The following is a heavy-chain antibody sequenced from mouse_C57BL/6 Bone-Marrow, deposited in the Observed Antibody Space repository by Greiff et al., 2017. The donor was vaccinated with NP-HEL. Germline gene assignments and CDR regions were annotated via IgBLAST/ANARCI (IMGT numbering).Heavy chain of an antibody. CDR3: VWLWFAY. CDR2: IRLKSDNYAT. V-gene: IGHV6-3*01. Sequence: EVQLVESGGGLVQPGGSMKLSCVASGFTFSNYWMNWVRQSPEKGLEWVAQIRLKSDNYATHYAESVKGRFTISGDDSKSSVYLQMNNLRAEDTGIYYCVWLWFAYWGQGTLVTVSA. CDR1: GFTFSNYW. J-gene: IGHJ3*01.